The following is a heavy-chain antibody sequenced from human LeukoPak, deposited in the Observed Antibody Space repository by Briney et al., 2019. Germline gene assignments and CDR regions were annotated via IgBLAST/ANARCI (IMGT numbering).Heavy chain of an antibody. V-gene: IGHV3-33*01. CDR1: GFTFSSYG. J-gene: IGHJ4*02. Sequence: GGSLRLSCAASGFTFSSYGMHWVRQAPGKGLEWVAVIWYDGSNKYYADSVKGRFTISRDNSKNTLYLQMNSLRAEDTAVYYCARVSEADYDFDYWGQGTLVTVSS. D-gene: IGHD4-17*01. CDR3: ARVSEADYDFDY. CDR2: IWYDGSNK.